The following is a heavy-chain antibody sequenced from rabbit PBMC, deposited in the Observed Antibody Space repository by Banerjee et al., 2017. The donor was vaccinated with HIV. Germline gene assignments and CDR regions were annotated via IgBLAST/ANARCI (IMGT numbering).Heavy chain of an antibody. CDR2: IYNGGGIT. Sequence: QSLEESGGDLVKPEGSLTLTCKASGVDFSSNTMCWVRQAPGKRPEWIACIYNGGGITYYASWAKGRFTISKTSSTTVTLQMTSLTAADTATYFCARGFAYYGTRLDLWGPGTLVTVS. V-gene: IGHV1S40*01. CDR3: ARGFAYYGTRLDL. J-gene: IGHJ3*01. D-gene: IGHD1-1*01. CDR1: GVDFSSNT.